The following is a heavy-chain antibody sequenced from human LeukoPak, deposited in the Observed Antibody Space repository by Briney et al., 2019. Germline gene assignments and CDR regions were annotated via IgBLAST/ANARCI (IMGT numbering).Heavy chain of an antibody. CDR3: ARYTAMGLDY. J-gene: IGHJ4*02. Sequence: PSETLSLTCTVSGVSISSYYWSWIRPPAGKGLEWIGRIYISESTNYNPSLKSRVTMSVDTSKNQLSLKLSSVTAADTAVYYCARYTAMGLDYWGQGTLVTVSS. CDR1: GVSISSYY. V-gene: IGHV4-4*07. CDR2: IYISEST. D-gene: IGHD5-18*01.